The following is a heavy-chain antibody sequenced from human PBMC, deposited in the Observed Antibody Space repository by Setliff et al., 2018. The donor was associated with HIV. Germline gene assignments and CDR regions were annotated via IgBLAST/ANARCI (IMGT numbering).Heavy chain of an antibody. Sequence: GGSLRLSCAASGFAFSSYAMSWVRQAPGKGLEWVSIITGSGGSTYYADSVKGRFTISRDDSKNTLFLQLNTLRPEDTAVYYCARASRGGYYGSSGYAYWGQGTLVTVSS. D-gene: IGHD3-22*01. V-gene: IGHV3-23*01. CDR2: ITGSGGST. CDR1: GFAFSSYA. J-gene: IGHJ4*02. CDR3: ARASRGGYYGSSGYAY.